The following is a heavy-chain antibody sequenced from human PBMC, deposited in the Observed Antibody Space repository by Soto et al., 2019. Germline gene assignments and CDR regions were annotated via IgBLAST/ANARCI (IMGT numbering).Heavy chain of an antibody. CDR1: GFSLRTSGMC. V-gene: IGHV2-70*01. CDR3: ARMFYYGGSGSRGAFVS. D-gene: IGHD3-22*01. J-gene: IGHJ3*02. Sequence: SGPTLVNPTQTLTLTCTFSGFSLRTSGMCVDWIGQPPGKALKWLALIDWDDGTYYSTPLKTRLTISKDTSKNQVVLTMTNLDPVDTATYYCARMFYYGGSGSRGAFVSRGHGAMV. CDR2: IDWDDGT.